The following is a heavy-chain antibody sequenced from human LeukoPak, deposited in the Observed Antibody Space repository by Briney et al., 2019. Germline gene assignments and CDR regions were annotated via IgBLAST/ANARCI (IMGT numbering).Heavy chain of an antibody. CDR3: ARDYYNSAGYYTGDY. J-gene: IGHJ4*02. V-gene: IGHV3-30-3*01. CDR1: GFTFSSYA. D-gene: IGHD3-22*01. Sequence: GGSLRLSCAASGFTFSSYAMHWVRQAPGKGLEWVAVISYDGSNKYYADSVKGRFTISRDNSKNTLYLQMNSLRAEDTAVYYCARDYYNSAGYYTGDYWGQGALVTVSS. CDR2: ISYDGSNK.